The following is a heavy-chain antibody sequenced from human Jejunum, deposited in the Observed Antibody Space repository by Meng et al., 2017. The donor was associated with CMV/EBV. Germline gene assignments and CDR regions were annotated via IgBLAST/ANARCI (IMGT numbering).Heavy chain of an antibody. D-gene: IGHD2-2*01. V-gene: IGHV4-34*01. J-gene: IGHJ4*02. CDR1: GESFGDNF. CDR2: INHSGGT. Sequence: VYGESFGDNFWSWIRQPPGKGLEWIGEINHSGGTNYNPSLKSRVTISVDTSKTQFSLKLTSATAADTAVYYCARELVPAVPFDFWGQGTLVTVS. CDR3: ARELVPAVPFDF.